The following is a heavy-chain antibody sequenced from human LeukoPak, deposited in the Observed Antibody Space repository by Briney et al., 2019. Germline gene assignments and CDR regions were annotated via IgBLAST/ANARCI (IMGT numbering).Heavy chain of an antibody. Sequence: GGSLRLSCAASGFTVSNNYMSWVRQAPGKGLEWVSVTYSGGRTYYADSVKGRFTISSDNSKNTLYLQMNSLRADDTAVYYCANMIWFGELLFDYWGQGNLVAVSS. CDR1: GFTVSNNY. J-gene: IGHJ4*02. CDR3: ANMIWFGELLFDY. V-gene: IGHV3-66*01. D-gene: IGHD3-10*01. CDR2: TYSGGRT.